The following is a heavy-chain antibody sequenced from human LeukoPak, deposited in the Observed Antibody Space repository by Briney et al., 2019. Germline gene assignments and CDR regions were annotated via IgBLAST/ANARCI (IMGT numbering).Heavy chain of an antibody. D-gene: IGHD3-22*01. Sequence: SETLSLTCTVSGGSISSGDYYWTWIRQPPGKGLEWIAYIYYTGSTYYNPSLKSRVTISVDTSKNQFSLEMTSLTAADTAVYYCARDNYDSSGYYEHALDLWGQGTMVTVSS. J-gene: IGHJ3*01. CDR2: IYYTGST. CDR1: GGSISSGDYY. V-gene: IGHV4-30-4*01. CDR3: ARDNYDSSGYYEHALDL.